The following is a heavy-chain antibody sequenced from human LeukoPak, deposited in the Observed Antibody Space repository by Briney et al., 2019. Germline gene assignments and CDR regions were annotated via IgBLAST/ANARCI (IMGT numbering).Heavy chain of an antibody. V-gene: IGHV4-34*01. CDR2: INQSG. CDR1: GGSFSGYS. D-gene: IGHD6-13*01. J-gene: IGHJ4*02. Sequence: SETLSLTCAVYGGSFSGYSWNWIRQPPGKGLEWIGEINQSGNYNPSLKSRVTISRDTSKVQFSLEVRSVTAADTAVYFCARGAESSSWSLDHWGQGTLVTVSS. CDR3: ARGAESSSWSLDH.